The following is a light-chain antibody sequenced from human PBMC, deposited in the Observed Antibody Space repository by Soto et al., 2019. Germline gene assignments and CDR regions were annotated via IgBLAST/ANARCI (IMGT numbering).Light chain of an antibody. J-gene: IGLJ1*01. Sequence: QSALTQPPSASGSPGQSVTISCTGTSSDVGGYNYVSWYQQHPGKGPKLMIYEVSKRPSGVPDRFSGSKSDNTASLTVSGLQTEDEADYYCTSYAGRNSYVFGPGTKLTVL. CDR3: TSYAGRNSYV. CDR2: EVS. CDR1: SSDVGGYNY. V-gene: IGLV2-8*01.